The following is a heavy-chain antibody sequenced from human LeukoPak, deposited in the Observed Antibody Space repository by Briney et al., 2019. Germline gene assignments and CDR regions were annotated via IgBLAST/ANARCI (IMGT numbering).Heavy chain of an antibody. J-gene: IGHJ5*02. D-gene: IGHD3-22*01. CDR2: IYYSGST. V-gene: IGHV4-31*03. CDR3: ARGEYYDSSGYQYTNWFDP. CDR1: GGSISSGGYH. Sequence: SETLSLTCTVSGGSISSGGYHWSWIRQHPGKGLEWIGYIYYSGSTYYNPSLKSRVTISVDTSKNQFSLKLSSVTAADTAVYYCARGEYYDSSGYQYTNWFDPWGQGTLVTVSS.